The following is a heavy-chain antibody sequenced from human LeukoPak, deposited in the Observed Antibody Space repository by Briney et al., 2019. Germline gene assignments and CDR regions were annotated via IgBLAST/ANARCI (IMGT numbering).Heavy chain of an antibody. D-gene: IGHD3-3*01. CDR1: GFTVSTNY. V-gene: IGHV3-53*01. CDR2: IYSDGST. Sequence: GGSLRLSWAASGFTVSTNYMSWVRQALGKKLEWVSDIYSDGSTFYADSVKGRFTISRDNSKNTLYLQMNSLRAEDTAVYHCARYDFILISDFDLWGRGTLVTVSS. J-gene: IGHJ2*01. CDR3: ARYDFILISDFDL.